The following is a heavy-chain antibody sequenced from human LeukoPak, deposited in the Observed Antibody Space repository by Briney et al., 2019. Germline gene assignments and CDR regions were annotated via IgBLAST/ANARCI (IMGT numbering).Heavy chain of an antibody. D-gene: IGHD3/OR15-3a*01. J-gene: IGHJ6*02. CDR2: IYSGGST. CDR1: GFTFSSYA. V-gene: IGHV3-66*01. Sequence: PGKSLRLSCAASGFTFSSYAMHWVRQAPGKGLEWVSVIYSGGSTYYADSVKGRFTISRDNSKNTLYLQMNSLRAEDTAVYYCARENDLTQNYYYYYGMDVWGQGTTVTVSS. CDR3: ARENDLTQNYYYYYGMDV.